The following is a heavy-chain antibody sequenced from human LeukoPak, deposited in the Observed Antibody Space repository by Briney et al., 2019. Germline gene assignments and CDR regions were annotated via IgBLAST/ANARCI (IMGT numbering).Heavy chain of an antibody. CDR2: ISGSGGST. Sequence: GGSLRLSCAASGFTFSSYAMSWVRQAPGKGLEWVSAISGSGGSTYYADSVKGRFTISRDNSKNTLYLQMNSLRAEDTAVYYCAIVPARGGDTIYYYYYGMDVWGQGTTVTVSS. CDR1: GFTFSSYA. CDR3: AIVPARGGDTIYYYYYGMDV. V-gene: IGHV3-23*01. J-gene: IGHJ6*02. D-gene: IGHD3-9*01.